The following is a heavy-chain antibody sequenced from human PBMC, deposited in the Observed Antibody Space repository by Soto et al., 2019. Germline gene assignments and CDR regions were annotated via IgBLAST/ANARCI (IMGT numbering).Heavy chain of an antibody. CDR1: GFTFSSYW. D-gene: IGHD3-22*01. CDR2: IKQDGSEK. J-gene: IGHJ4*02. Sequence: GGSLRLSCAASGFTFSSYWMSWVRQAPGKGLEWVANIKQDGSEKYYVDSVKGRFTISRDNAKNSLYLHMNSLSAEDTGVYYCARDYYDSSGYLDDWGQGTLVTVSS. CDR3: ARDYYDSSGYLDD. V-gene: IGHV3-7*01.